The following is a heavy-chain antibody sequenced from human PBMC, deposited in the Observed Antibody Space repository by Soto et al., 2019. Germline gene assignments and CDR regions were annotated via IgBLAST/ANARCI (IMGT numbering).Heavy chain of an antibody. D-gene: IGHD3-22*01. V-gene: IGHV3-23*01. CDR3: AKDPDYYYYDSSCHHWYFDL. J-gene: IGHJ2*01. CDR2: ISGSGGST. CDR1: GFTFSSYA. Sequence: EVQLLESGGGLVQPGGSLRLSCAASGFTFSSYAMSWVRQAPGKGLEWVSAISGSGGSTYYADSVKGRFTISRDNSKNTLYLQMNGLRAEDTAVYYCAKDPDYYYYDSSCHHWYFDLWGRGTLVTVSS.